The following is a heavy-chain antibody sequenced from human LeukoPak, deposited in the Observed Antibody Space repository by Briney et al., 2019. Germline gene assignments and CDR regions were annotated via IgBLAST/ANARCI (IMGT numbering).Heavy chain of an antibody. CDR1: GGSISSYY. D-gene: IGHD3-22*01. V-gene: IGHV4-59*01. CDR3: ARDDYYDSSGYYY. CDR2: IYYSGST. J-gene: IGHJ4*02. Sequence: PSETLSLTCTVSGGSISSYYWSWVRQPPGKGLEWVGYIYYSGSTNYNPSLNSRVTISVDTSKNQFSLKLSSVTAADTAVYYCARDDYYDSSGYYYWGQGTLVTVSS.